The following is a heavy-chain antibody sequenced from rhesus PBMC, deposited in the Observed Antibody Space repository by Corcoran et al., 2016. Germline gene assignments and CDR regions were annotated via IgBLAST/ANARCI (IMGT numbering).Heavy chain of an antibody. J-gene: IGHJ4*01. Sequence: DVQLVESGGGWVKPGGSLRLSCVASGFTFSSYEMHWVVQAPGKGLEWVSVISESGGTLYYADSVKGRFTISRDNAKNSLFLQMNSLRAEDTAVYYCTRVQYQYYFDYWGQGVLVTVSS. CDR2: ISESGGTL. CDR1: GFTFSSYE. D-gene: IGHD3-3*01. CDR3: TRVQYQYYFDY. V-gene: IGHV3-100*02.